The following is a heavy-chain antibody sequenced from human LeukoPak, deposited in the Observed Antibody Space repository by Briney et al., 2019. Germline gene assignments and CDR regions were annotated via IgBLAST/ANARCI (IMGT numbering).Heavy chain of an antibody. CDR3: ARGTTYYYDSSGANDAFDI. D-gene: IGHD3-22*01. Sequence: SETLSLTCAVYGGSFSGYYWSWIRQPPGKGLEWIGEINHSGSTNYNPSLKSRVTISVDTSKNQFSLKLSSVTAADTAVYYCARGTTYYYDSSGANDAFDIWGQGAMVTVSS. CDR2: INHSGST. CDR1: GGSFSGYY. V-gene: IGHV4-34*01. J-gene: IGHJ3*02.